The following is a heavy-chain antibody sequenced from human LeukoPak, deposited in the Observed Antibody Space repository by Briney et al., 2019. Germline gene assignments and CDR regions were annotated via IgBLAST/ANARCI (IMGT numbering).Heavy chain of an antibody. Sequence: GGSLRLSCAASGFTFSSYAMSWVRQAPGKGLEWVSAISGSGGSTSYADSVKGRFTISRDNSKNTLYLQMNSLRAEDAAVYYCASAKNGDYVSNWFDPWGQGTLVTVSS. CDR3: ASAKNGDYVSNWFDP. V-gene: IGHV3-23*01. CDR2: ISGSGGST. J-gene: IGHJ5*02. CDR1: GFTFSSYA. D-gene: IGHD4-17*01.